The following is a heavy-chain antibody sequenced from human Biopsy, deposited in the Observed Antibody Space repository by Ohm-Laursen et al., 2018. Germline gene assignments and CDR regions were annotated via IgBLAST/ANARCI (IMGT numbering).Heavy chain of an antibody. J-gene: IGHJ5*02. CDR3: ARHPTGFWFDP. CDR1: GGSISSSTTYY. CDR2: IYNTETT. V-gene: IGHV4-39*01. Sequence: TLSLTWAVSGGSISSSTTYYWAWLRQPPGKGLEWIGSIYNTETTFYNPPLKSRVTISVDTSTNQFSLKVSSVTAADTALYFCARHPTGFWFDPWGHGTLVTVSS.